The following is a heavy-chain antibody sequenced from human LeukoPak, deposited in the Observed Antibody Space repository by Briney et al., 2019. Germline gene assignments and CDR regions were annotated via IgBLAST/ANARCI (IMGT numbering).Heavy chain of an antibody. CDR3: ARKMRPHYSDGSAYDF. D-gene: IGHD3-22*01. V-gene: IGHV4-39*01. CDR1: GGSVSSSGYY. Sequence: SETLSLTCTVSGGSVSSSGYYWGWIRQTPGNGLEWIGSIYYYGSTYYNPSLKSRVTISVDTSKNQFSLKLSSVTAADTAVYYCARKMRPHYSDGSAYDFWGQGTRVTVSS. CDR2: IYYYGST. J-gene: IGHJ4*02.